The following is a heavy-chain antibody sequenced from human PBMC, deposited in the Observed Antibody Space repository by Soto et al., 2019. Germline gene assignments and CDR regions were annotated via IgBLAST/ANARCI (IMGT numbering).Heavy chain of an antibody. Sequence: SETLSLTCTVSGGSISSSSYYWGWIRQPPGKGLEWIGSIYYSGSTYYNPSLKSRVTISVDTSKNQFSLKLSSVTAADTAVYYCARLSRRPLGTKGLATYTNRAGWFDPWGQGTLVTVSS. CDR2: IYYSGST. CDR1: GGSISSSSYY. D-gene: IGHD2-2*02. V-gene: IGHV4-39*01. J-gene: IGHJ5*02. CDR3: ARLSRRPLGTKGLATYTNRAGWFDP.